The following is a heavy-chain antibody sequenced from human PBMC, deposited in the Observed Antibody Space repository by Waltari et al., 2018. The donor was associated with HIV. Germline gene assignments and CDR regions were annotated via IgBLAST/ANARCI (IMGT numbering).Heavy chain of an antibody. V-gene: IGHV5-51*01. CDR1: GYTFTNXX. CDR3: ARHSLGRXWFDP. J-gene: IGHJ5*02. CDR2: IFPDDGYT. Sequence: EVQLEQSGAEVKKPXXAXXXXXKASGYTFTNXXXXWVRQTPGKGLEWMGIIFPDDGYTIHSRSFXGHXTIXADKSTTXAYLQWTXLRASDSGIYYCARHSLGRXWFDPWGQGTXVXXSS.